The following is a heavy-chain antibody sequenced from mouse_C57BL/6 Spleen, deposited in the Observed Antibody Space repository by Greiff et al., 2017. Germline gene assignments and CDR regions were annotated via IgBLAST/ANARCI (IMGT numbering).Heavy chain of an antibody. CDR3: ARKGLYYGSSYGYFDV. CDR1: GYTFTSYW. CDR2: IDPSDSET. D-gene: IGHD1-1*01. V-gene: IGHV1-52*01. Sequence: QVQLQQPGAELVRPGSSVKLSCKASGYTFTSYWMHWVKQRPIQGLEWIGNIDPSDSETHYNQKFKDKATLTVDKSSSTAYMQRSSLTSEDSAVYYCARKGLYYGSSYGYFDVWGTGTTVTVSS. J-gene: IGHJ1*03.